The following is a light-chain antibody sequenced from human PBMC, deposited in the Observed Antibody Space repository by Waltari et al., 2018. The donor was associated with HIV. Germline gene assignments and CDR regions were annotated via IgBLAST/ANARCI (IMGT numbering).Light chain of an antibody. CDR2: DNN. V-gene: IGLV1-51*01. CDR1: SSNTGTNY. CDR3: GTWDSSLSARV. Sequence: QSVLTQPPSVSAAPGQKVTISCSGRSSNTGTNYVSRYQQLPGTAPKLLIYDNNQRPSGIPDRYSGSKSGTSATLGITGLQTGDEADYYCGTWDSSLSARVFGGGTKVTVL. J-gene: IGLJ3*02.